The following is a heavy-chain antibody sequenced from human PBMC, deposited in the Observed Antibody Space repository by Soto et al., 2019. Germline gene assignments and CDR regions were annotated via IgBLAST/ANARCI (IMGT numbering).Heavy chain of an antibody. V-gene: IGHV4-31*03. J-gene: IGHJ6*02. D-gene: IGHD6-6*01. Sequence: PSETLSLTCTVSGGSISSGGYYWSWIRQHPGKGLEWIGYIYYSGSTYYNPSLKSRVTISVDTSKNQFSLKLSSVTAADTAVYYCAGDGVDGPIAARPGYYYYGMDVWCQGTTVTVSS. CDR3: AGDGVDGPIAARPGYYYYGMDV. CDR1: GGSISSGGYY. CDR2: IYYSGST.